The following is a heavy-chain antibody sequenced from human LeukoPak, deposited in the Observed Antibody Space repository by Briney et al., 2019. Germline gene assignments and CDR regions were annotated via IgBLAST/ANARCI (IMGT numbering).Heavy chain of an antibody. Sequence: SETLSLTCAVYGESFSGYYWSWIRQPPGKGLEWIGDINHSGSTNYNPSLKSRVTISVDTSKNQFSLKLSSVSAADTAVYYCARGILEAAAYAFGYWGQGTLVTVSS. CDR1: GESFSGYY. J-gene: IGHJ4*02. D-gene: IGHD6-13*01. V-gene: IGHV4-34*01. CDR2: INHSGST. CDR3: ARGILEAAAYAFGY.